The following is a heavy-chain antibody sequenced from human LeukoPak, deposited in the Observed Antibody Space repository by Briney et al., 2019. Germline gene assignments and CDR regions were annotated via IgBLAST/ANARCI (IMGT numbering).Heavy chain of an antibody. CDR2: TCTCGRPV. Sequence: PGGSLTLSCAVSGFNFSVYEMNWLRQPPGKGLEWLSYTCTCGRPVKYAAPVKGRFTISRDTARTSLYLQMTNLRVEDTAVYFCARGGTVTYYFDHWGQGILVAVSS. CDR1: GFNFSVYE. D-gene: IGHD4-17*01. J-gene: IGHJ4*02. V-gene: IGHV3-48*03. CDR3: ARGGTVTYYFDH.